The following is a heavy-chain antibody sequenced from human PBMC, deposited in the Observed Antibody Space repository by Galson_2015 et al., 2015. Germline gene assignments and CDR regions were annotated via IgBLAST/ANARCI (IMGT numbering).Heavy chain of an antibody. CDR2: MNPNSGNT. CDR3: ARALNYCSSTSCTPNRFFFDY. CDR1: GYTFTSYD. J-gene: IGHJ4*02. Sequence: SVKVSCKASGYTFTSYDINWVRQATGQGLEWMGWMNPNSGNTGYAQKFQGRVTMTRNTSISTAYMELSSLRSEDTAVYYCARALNYCSSTSCTPNRFFFDYWGQGTLVTVSS. V-gene: IGHV1-8*01. D-gene: IGHD2-2*01.